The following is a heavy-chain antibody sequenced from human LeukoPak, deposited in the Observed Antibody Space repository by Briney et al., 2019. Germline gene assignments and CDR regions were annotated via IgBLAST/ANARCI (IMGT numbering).Heavy chain of an antibody. CDR1: GDSISSNRAA. J-gene: IGHJ4*02. CDR3: ARDLPESGYYHFDY. Sequence: SQTHSLTSDISGDSISSNRAAWNWIRQSPSRGLEWLGRTYHRSKWYHAFAVSVTSRITISPDTPKNQLSLHLKSVTPDDTAVYYCARDLPESGYYHFDYWGQGTLVTVSS. V-gene: IGHV6-1*01. D-gene: IGHD3-22*01. CDR2: TYHRSKWYH.